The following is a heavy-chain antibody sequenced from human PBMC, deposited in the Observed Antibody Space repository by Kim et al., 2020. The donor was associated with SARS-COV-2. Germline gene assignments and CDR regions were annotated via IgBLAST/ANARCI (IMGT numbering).Heavy chain of an antibody. V-gene: IGHV1-58*02. Sequence: SVKVSCKASGFTFDSSAMQWVRQARGQRLEWIGWIVVGIGNTNYAQNFQERDTITRDMSTSTVYMELSSLRSGDTAVYYCAADLWDSSGYSRYGFDPWGQGTRATVSS. CDR1: GFTFDSSA. CDR2: IVVGIGNT. CDR3: AADLWDSSGYSRYGFDP. J-gene: IGHJ5*02. D-gene: IGHD3-22*01.